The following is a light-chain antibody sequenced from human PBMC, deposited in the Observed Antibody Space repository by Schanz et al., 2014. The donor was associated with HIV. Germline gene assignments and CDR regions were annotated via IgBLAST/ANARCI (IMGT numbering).Light chain of an antibody. V-gene: IGLV2-8*01. CDR1: SGDIGGY. CDR3: SSYAGSLPLV. CDR2: EID. Sequence: QSVLTQPPSASGSPGQSVTLSCAGTSGDIGGYISWYQHHPGKAPKLIMSEIDERPSGVPDRFSGSKSGNTASLTVSGLQAEDEADYYCSSYAGSLPLVFGGGTKLTVL. J-gene: IGLJ2*01.